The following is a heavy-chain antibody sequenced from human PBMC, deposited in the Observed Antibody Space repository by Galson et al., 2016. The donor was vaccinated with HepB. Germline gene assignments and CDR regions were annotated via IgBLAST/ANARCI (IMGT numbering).Heavy chain of an antibody. CDR3: AAHCTTTTCPSKLVGFVFYYYAMDV. V-gene: IGHV1-69*05. D-gene: IGHD2-2*01. Sequence: SVKVSCKASGGIFNNYAISWMRQAPGHGLEWVGGSVPIFGTSNYAQNFQGRVTITTDESMSTAYMELSSLTSEDTAVYYCAAHCTTTTCPSKLVGFVFYYYAMDVWGQGTTVTVSS. CDR2: SVPIFGTS. CDR1: GGIFNNYA. J-gene: IGHJ6*02.